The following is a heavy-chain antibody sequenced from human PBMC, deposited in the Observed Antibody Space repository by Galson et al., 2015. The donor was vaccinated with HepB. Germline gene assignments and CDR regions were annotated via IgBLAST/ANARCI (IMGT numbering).Heavy chain of an antibody. CDR3: AKGLPKYSSSPQSLDY. J-gene: IGHJ4*02. V-gene: IGHV3-30*18. Sequence: SLRLSCAGSGFTFSTYGMHWVRQAPGKGLEWMALISYDGSNYFFGDSVKGRFTISRDNSKNTLYLQMHSLTVEDTAVYYCAKGLPKYSSSPQSLDYWGQGTLVTVSS. CDR1: GFTFSTYG. CDR2: ISYDGSNY. D-gene: IGHD6-6*01.